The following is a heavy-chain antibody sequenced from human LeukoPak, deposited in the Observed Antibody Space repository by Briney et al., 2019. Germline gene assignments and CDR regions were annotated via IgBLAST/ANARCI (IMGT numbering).Heavy chain of an antibody. CDR3: ARVVQQQLVRLFDY. Sequence: SETLSLTCTVSGGSISSYYWSWIRQPPGKGLEWIGYVYYSGSTNYNPSLKSRVTISVDTSKNQFSLKLSSVTAADTAVYYCARVVQQQLVRLFDYWGQGTLVTVSS. D-gene: IGHD6-13*01. V-gene: IGHV4-59*12. CDR1: GGSISSYY. J-gene: IGHJ4*02. CDR2: VYYSGST.